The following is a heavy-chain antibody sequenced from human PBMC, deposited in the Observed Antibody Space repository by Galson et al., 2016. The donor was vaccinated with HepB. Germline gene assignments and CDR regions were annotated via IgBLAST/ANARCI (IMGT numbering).Heavy chain of an antibody. CDR3: ARSPSMIRGVILDS. D-gene: IGHD3-10*01. V-gene: IGHV4-28*01. CDR2: IDYTGST. J-gene: IGHJ4*02. Sequence: SETLSLTCAVSGVSINSNTWWGWIRQAPGKGLEWIGYIDYTGSTYYNPSVKSRVTISIDTSKNQFSLKLSSVTAADTAMYYCARSPSMIRGVILDSWGQGTLVTVSS. CDR1: GVSINSNTW.